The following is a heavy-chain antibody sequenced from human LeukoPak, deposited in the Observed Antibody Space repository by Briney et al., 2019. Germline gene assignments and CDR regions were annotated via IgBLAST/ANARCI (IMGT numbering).Heavy chain of an antibody. CDR2: MSYDGNNK. CDR1: GFTFSSFG. D-gene: IGHD3-9*01. Sequence: GGSLRLSCSASGFTFSSFGMHWVRQAPGKGLEWVTLMSYDGNNKYSADSVRGRFSISRDNSKNTLYLQMDSLRPDDTAVYYCDKNRKPYDYDILAAYPYVFDIWGQGTMVIVSS. J-gene: IGHJ3*02. CDR3: DKNRKPYDYDILAAYPYVFDI. V-gene: IGHV3-30*18.